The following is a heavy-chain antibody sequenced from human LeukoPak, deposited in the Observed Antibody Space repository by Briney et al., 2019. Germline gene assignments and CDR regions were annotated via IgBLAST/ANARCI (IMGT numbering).Heavy chain of an antibody. J-gene: IGHJ6*03. CDR3: ARPREGGATPYYFYYMVV. V-gene: IGHV3-11*04. CDR2: ISSSGSTI. D-gene: IGHD1-26*01. CDR1: GFTFTDYY. Sequence: GGSLRLSCAASGFTFTDYYMSWIRQAPGKGLEWVSYISSSGSTIYYADSVKGRFTISRDNAKNSLYLQMNNLRAEDTAVYYCARPREGGATPYYFYYMVVWGKGTMVTVSS.